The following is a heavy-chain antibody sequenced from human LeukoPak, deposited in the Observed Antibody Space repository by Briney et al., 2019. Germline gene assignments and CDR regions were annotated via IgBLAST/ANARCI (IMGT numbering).Heavy chain of an antibody. V-gene: IGHV3-23*01. CDR3: AKDQDPIYSHFDY. J-gene: IGHJ4*02. Sequence: PGGSLRLSCAASGFTFSSYAMSWVRQAPGKGLEWVSAISGSGGSTYYADSVKGRFTISRDNSKNTLYLQMKSLRAEDTAVYYCAKDQDPIYSHFDYWGQGTLVTVSS. CDR2: ISGSGGST. D-gene: IGHD2-15*01. CDR1: GFTFSSYA.